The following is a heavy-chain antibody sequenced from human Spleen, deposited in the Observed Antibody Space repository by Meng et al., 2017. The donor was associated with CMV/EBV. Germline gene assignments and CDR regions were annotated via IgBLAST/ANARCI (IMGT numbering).Heavy chain of an antibody. Sequence: GESLKISCAASGFTFSDYYMSWIRQAPGKGLEWVSYISSSGSTIYYADSVKGRFTISRDNAKNSLYLQMNSLRAEDTAVYYCARDHIEVPTKYYYYGMDVWGQGTTVTVSS. CDR1: GFTFSDYY. V-gene: IGHV3-11*01. CDR3: ARDHIEVPTKYYYYGMDV. J-gene: IGHJ6*02. D-gene: IGHD1-26*01. CDR2: ISSSGSTI.